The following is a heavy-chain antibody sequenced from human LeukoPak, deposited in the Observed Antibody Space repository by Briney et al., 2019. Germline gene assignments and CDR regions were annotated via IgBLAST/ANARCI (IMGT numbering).Heavy chain of an antibody. CDR2: ICYSGST. CDR3: ARFVVVRGPMEYYYYYMDV. Sequence: SETVSLTCTVSTVSVSTSNYYWGWVRQPPGRALEWIVNICYSGSTYYSPSLKSRVTISLDTSRNQFSLKLNSVTAADTAVFSCARFVVVRGPMEYYYYYMDVWGRGTTVIVSS. J-gene: IGHJ6*03. CDR1: TVSVSTSNYY. D-gene: IGHD2-2*01. V-gene: IGHV4-39*07.